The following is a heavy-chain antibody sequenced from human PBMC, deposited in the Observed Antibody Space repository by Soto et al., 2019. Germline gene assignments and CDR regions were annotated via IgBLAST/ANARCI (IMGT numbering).Heavy chain of an antibody. CDR1: GYSFTSYW. CDR2: IYPGDSDT. CDR3: ARAREPPYYYYYGMDV. D-gene: IGHD1-1*01. V-gene: IGHV5-51*01. Sequence: GESLKISCKGSGYSFTSYWIGWVRQMPGKGLEWMGIIYPGDSDTRYSPSFQGQVTISADKSISTAYLQWSSLKASDTATYYCARAREPPYYYYYGMDVWGQGTTVTVSS. J-gene: IGHJ6*02.